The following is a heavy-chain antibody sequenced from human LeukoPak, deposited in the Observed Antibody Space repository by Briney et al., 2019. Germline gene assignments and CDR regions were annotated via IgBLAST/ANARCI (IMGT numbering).Heavy chain of an antibody. CDR1: GGSISSGSYY. D-gene: IGHD3-10*01. CDR3: ARVRYGSGSYFVYSWFDP. V-gene: IGHV4-61*02. Sequence: SETLSLTCTVSGGSISSGSYYWSWIRQPAGKGLEWIGRIYTSGSTNYNPSLKSRVTMSVDTSKNQFSLKLSSVTAADTAVYYCARVRYGSGSYFVYSWFDPWGQGTLVTVSS. J-gene: IGHJ5*02. CDR2: IYTSGST.